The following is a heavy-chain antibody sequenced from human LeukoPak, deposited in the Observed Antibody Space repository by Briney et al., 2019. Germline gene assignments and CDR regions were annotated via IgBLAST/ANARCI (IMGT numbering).Heavy chain of an antibody. D-gene: IGHD6-13*01. Sequence: SETLSLTCTVSGGSITSSSYYWGWIRQPPGKGLEWIGSIYFSGSTYHNPSLKSRVTISVDTSKNQLSLKLSSVTAADTAVYYCARVSYSSSWYFSDYYYYMDVWGKGTTVTVSS. CDR1: GGSITSSSYY. V-gene: IGHV4-39*07. CDR2: IYFSGST. J-gene: IGHJ6*03. CDR3: ARVSYSSSWYFSDYYYYMDV.